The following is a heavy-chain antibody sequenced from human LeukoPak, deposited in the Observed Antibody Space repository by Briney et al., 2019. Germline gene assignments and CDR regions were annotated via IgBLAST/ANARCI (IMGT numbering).Heavy chain of an antibody. CDR3: ARVTYYYDSSGYHPYYFDY. J-gene: IGHJ4*02. Sequence: GGSLRLSCAASGFTFSSYEMNWVRQAPGKGLEWVSYISSSGSTIYYADSVKGRFTISRDNAKNSLYLQMNSLRAEDTAVYYCARVTYYYDSSGYHPYYFDYWGQGTLVTVSS. D-gene: IGHD3-22*01. CDR2: ISSSGSTI. CDR1: GFTFSSYE. V-gene: IGHV3-48*03.